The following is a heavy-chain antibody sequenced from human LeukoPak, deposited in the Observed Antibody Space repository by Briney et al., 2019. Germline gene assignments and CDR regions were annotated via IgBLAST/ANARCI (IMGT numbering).Heavy chain of an antibody. CDR1: GGTFSSYA. CDR3: ARDGDIYDYVWGSYRSLYY. D-gene: IGHD3-16*02. CDR2: IIPIFGTA. V-gene: IGHV1-69*13. Sequence: VASVKVSCKASGGTFSSYAISWVRQAPGQGLEWMGGIIPIFGTANYAQKFQGRVTITADESTSTAYMELSSLRSEDTAVYYCARDGDIYDYVWGSYRSLYYWGQGTLVTVSS. J-gene: IGHJ4*02.